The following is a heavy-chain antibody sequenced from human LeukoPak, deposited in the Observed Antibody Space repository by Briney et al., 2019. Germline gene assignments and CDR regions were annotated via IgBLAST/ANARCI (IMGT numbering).Heavy chain of an antibody. CDR2: INPNSGGT. D-gene: IGHD3-10*01. Sequence: ASVKVSCKASGGTFSSYAISWVRQAPGQGLEWMGWINPNSGGTNYAQKFQGRVTMTRDTSISTAYMELSRLRSDDTAVYYCARAGYYGSGSYGANWFDPWGQGTLVTVSS. CDR3: ARAGYYGSGSYGANWFDP. J-gene: IGHJ5*02. CDR1: GGTFSSYA. V-gene: IGHV1-2*02.